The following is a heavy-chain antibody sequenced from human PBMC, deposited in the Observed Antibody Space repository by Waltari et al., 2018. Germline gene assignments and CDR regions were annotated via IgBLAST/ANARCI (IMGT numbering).Heavy chain of an antibody. CDR3: ARWGKDDPFDY. D-gene: IGHD3-16*01. V-gene: IGHV4-38-2*01. CDR1: GYSISSGYY. J-gene: IGHJ4*02. CDR2: IYHSGST. Sequence: QVQLQESGPGLVKPSETLSLTCAVSGYSISSGYYWGWIRQPPGKGLEWIGRIYHSGSTYYNPSLKSRVTISVDTSKNQFSLKLSSVTAADTAVYYCARWGKDDPFDYWGQGTLVTVSS.